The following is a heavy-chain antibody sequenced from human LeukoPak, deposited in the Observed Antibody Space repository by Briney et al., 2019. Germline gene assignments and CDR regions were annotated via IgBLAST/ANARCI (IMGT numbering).Heavy chain of an antibody. CDR3: ERPGAWGSLDY. Sequence: PSETLSLTCTVSGGSISSTNSYWGWIRQPPGKGLEWIGTIYYSRSTYYNPSLRSRVTISVDTSKNQFSLKLSSVTAADTAVYYCERPGAWGSLDYWGQGTLVTVSS. CDR1: GGSISSTNSY. J-gene: IGHJ4*02. D-gene: IGHD3-10*01. V-gene: IGHV4-39*01. CDR2: IYYSRST.